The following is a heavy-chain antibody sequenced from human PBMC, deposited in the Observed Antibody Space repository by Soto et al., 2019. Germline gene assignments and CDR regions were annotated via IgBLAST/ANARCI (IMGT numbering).Heavy chain of an antibody. J-gene: IGHJ3*02. CDR2: INPGNGDT. D-gene: IGHD5-18*01. CDR3: ARIQPEFQIGWAWALYI. CDR1: GYTFTTYT. Sequence: QVQLVQSGAEVKKPGASVKASCRASGYTFTTYTLLWVRQAPGQRLEWMAWINPGNGDTKYSQNSLGRVTATSHRSASTSYTEMSSLRSEDTATYSCARIQPEFQIGWAWALYIWGQGTMVTVSS. V-gene: IGHV1-3*01.